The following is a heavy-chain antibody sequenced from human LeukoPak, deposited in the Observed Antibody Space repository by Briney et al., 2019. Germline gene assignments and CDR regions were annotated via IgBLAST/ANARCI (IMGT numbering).Heavy chain of an antibody. CDR2: ISSSSSTI. V-gene: IGHV3-48*01. Sequence: PGGSLRLSCAASGFTFSSYSMNWVRQAPGKGLEWVSYISSSSSTIYYADSVKGRFTISRDNAKNSLYLQMNSLRAEDTAVYYCARNYYGSGSYFDYWGQGTLVTASS. CDR3: ARNYYGSGSYFDY. CDR1: GFTFSSYS. J-gene: IGHJ4*02. D-gene: IGHD3-10*01.